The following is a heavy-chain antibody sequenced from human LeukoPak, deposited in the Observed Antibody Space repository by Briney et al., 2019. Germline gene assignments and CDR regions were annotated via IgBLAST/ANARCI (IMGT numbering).Heavy chain of an antibody. J-gene: IGHJ4*02. D-gene: IGHD3-22*01. V-gene: IGHV4-38-2*01. Sequence: SETLSLTCAVSGYSISSGYYWGWIRQPPGKGLDWIGSISHSGSTYYNPSLRSRVTMSVDTSKNQFSLQLTSVTGADTAIYYCARVLYDTRTFDYWGQGTLVTVSS. CDR2: ISHSGST. CDR1: GYSISSGYY. CDR3: ARVLYDTRTFDY.